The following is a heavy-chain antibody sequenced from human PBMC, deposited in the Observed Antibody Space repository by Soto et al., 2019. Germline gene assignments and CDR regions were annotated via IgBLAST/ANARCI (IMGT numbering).Heavy chain of an antibody. Sequence: QVQLVQSGAEVKKPGASVKVSCKASGYTFTSYEINGVRQAPGQELGWRGWMNPNSDNTVYALKFQGRVTMTRNTSISTAYMELRSLRSEDTAIYSCARELSSGWFSNWGQGTLVTVSS. J-gene: IGHJ4*02. CDR2: MNPNSDNT. V-gene: IGHV1-8*01. CDR1: GYTFTSYE. D-gene: IGHD6-19*01. CDR3: ARELSSGWFSN.